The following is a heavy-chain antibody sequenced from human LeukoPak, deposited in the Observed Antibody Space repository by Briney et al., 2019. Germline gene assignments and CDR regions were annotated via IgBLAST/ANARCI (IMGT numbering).Heavy chain of an antibody. CDR1: GGSISSTSYY. Sequence: KPSETLSLTCSVSGGSISSTSYYWDWARQPPGKGLEWIGSIYYSGSTYYNPSLKRRVTISVDTSKNQFPLKLTSVTAADTAVYYCARQDGWSGFDYWGQGALVTVSS. D-gene: IGHD6-19*01. CDR3: ARQDGWSGFDY. CDR2: IYYSGST. J-gene: IGHJ4*02. V-gene: IGHV4-39*01.